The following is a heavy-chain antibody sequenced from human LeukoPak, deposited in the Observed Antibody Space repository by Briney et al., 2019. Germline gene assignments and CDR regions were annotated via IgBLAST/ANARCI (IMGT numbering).Heavy chain of an antibody. CDR3: ARVSDCSSPRCLDY. CDR2: INHSGST. J-gene: IGHJ4*02. Sequence: PSETLSLTCAVYGGSFSGYYWSWIRQPPGKGLEWIGEINHSGSTNYNPSLKSRVTISVDTSKNQFSLKLSSVTAADTAVYYCARVSDCSSPRCLDYWGQGTLVTVSS. V-gene: IGHV4-34*01. CDR1: GGSFSGYY. D-gene: IGHD2-2*01.